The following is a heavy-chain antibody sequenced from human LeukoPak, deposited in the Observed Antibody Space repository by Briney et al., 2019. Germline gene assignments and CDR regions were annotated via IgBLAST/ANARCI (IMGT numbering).Heavy chain of an antibody. V-gene: IGHV4-39*01. CDR2: IYYSGST. CDR1: GGSISSSSYY. Sequence: PSETLSLTCTVSGGSISSSSYYCGWIRQPPGKGLEWIGSIYYSGSTYYNPSLKRRVTISVDTSKNQFSLKLSSVTAADTAVYYCAGIMIFGVVIDAFDIWGQGTMVTVSS. CDR3: AGIMIFGVVIDAFDI. J-gene: IGHJ3*02. D-gene: IGHD3-3*01.